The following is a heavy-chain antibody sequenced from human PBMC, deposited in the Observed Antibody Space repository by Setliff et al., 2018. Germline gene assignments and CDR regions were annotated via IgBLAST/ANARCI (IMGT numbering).Heavy chain of an antibody. J-gene: IGHJ3*02. CDR2: VDPEDGET. Sequence: GASVKVSCKASGYTFTSYAMHWVQQAPGKGLEWMGLVDPEDGETIYAEKFQGRVTITADTSTDTAYMELSSLRSEDTAVYYCATFPGHCSGGSCYRANDAFDIWGQGTMVTVSS. CDR3: ATFPGHCSGGSCYRANDAFDI. CDR1: GYTFTSYA. V-gene: IGHV1-69-2*01. D-gene: IGHD2-15*01.